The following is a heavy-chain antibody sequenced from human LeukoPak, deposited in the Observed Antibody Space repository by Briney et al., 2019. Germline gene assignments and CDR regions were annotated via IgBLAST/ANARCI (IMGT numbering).Heavy chain of an antibody. CDR3: AKGTGGSCYGCPDY. V-gene: IGHV3-23*01. CDR2: ISGSGGST. D-gene: IGHD2-15*01. CDR1: GFTFSSYA. J-gene: IGHJ4*02. Sequence: GGSLRLSCAASGFTFSSYAMSWVRQAPGKGLEWVSAISGSGGSTYYADSVKGRFTISRDNSKNTLYLQMNSLRAEDTAVYYCAKGTGGSCYGCPDYWGQGTLVTVSS.